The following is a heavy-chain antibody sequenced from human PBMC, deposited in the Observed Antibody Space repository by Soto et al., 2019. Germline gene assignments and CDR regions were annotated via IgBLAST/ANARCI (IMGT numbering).Heavy chain of an antibody. Sequence: QSQTLSLTCALSGDSVSSNSAAWNWIRQSPSRGLEWLGRTYYRSKWYNDYAVSVKSRLTINPDTSKNQFSLQLNSVTPEDTAVYYCARELTIAVAGTVDYWGQGTLVTVSS. J-gene: IGHJ4*02. D-gene: IGHD6-19*01. CDR3: ARELTIAVAGTVDY. CDR2: TYYRSKWYN. CDR1: GDSVSSNSAA. V-gene: IGHV6-1*01.